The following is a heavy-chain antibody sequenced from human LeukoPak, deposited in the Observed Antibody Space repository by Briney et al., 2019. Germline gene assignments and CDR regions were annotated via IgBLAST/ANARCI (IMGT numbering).Heavy chain of an antibody. V-gene: IGHV3-23*01. CDR1: GFTFHTYD. J-gene: IGHJ4*02. D-gene: IGHD3-10*01. CDR2: ITNSQSGT. CDR3: AKGGELWFGELLKPFDY. Sequence: GGSLGLSCAASGFTFHTYDMSWVRQAPGKGLEWVATITNSQSGTYYADSVKGRFTISRDNSKNTLYLQMNSLRAEDTAVYYCAKGGELWFGELLKPFDYWGQGTLVTVSS.